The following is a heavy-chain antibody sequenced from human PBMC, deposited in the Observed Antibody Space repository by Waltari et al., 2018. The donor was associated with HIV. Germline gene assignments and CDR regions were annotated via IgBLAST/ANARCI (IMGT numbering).Heavy chain of an antibody. CDR2: MTPSGTR. D-gene: IGHD3-10*01. CDR1: VFILDNYD. Sequence: LDEYGGGLVKTGGSMRLTCAASVFILDNYDIQCICTTTPRRLECVSYMTPSGTRYSSVAVKGRFIVSRPNAKNASLILQMNNLRVEDSGLYFCVRSSSGILPPAFLWYGMDVWGQGTTVTVS. J-gene: IGHJ6*02. V-gene: IGHV3-13*01. CDR3: VRSSSGILPPAFLWYGMDV.